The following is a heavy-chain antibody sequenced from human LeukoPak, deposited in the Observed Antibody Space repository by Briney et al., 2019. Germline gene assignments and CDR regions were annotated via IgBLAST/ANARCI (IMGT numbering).Heavy chain of an antibody. Sequence: GGSLRLSCAASGFTFSSYSMDWVRQAPGQGLEWVSYITSSSSSIFYADSAKGRFTISRDNAKNSLYLQMNSLRAEDTAVYYCAKVVYAIYYFDYWGQGTLVTVSS. D-gene: IGHD2-8*02. CDR2: ITSSSSSI. CDR3: AKVVYAIYYFDY. CDR1: GFTFSSYS. V-gene: IGHV3-48*01. J-gene: IGHJ4*02.